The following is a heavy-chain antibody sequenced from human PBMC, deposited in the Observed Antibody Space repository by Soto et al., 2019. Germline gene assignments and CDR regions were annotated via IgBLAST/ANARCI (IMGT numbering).Heavy chain of an antibody. CDR1: GGSISGGGYY. Sequence: QVQLQESGAGLVKPSQTLSLTCAVSGGSISGGGYYWSWIRQHPGKGLEWIGYIYYSGSTYYNPSLKSRVTISVDTSKNQFSLQLSFVTAADTAVYYCARDNFLYDSSGYFHDAFDMWGQGTMVTVSS. D-gene: IGHD3-22*01. V-gene: IGHV4-31*11. CDR3: ARDNFLYDSSGYFHDAFDM. J-gene: IGHJ3*02. CDR2: IYYSGST.